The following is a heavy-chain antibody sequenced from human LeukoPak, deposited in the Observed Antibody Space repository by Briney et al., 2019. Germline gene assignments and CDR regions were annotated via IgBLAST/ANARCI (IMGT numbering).Heavy chain of an antibody. D-gene: IGHD3-10*01. V-gene: IGHV3-74*01. Sequence: GGSLRLSCAASGFTFSGYWMHWVRQAPGKGLVWVSRINSDGSNTNYADSVKGRFTISRDNAKNTLYLQMNSLRAEDTAVYYCARVAVMYYGSGSYYKGWGQGTLVTVSS. CDR2: INSDGSNT. CDR3: ARVAVMYYGSGSYYKG. J-gene: IGHJ4*02. CDR1: GFTFSGYW.